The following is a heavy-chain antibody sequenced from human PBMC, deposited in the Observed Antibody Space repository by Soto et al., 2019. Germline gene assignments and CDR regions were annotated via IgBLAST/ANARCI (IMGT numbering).Heavy chain of an antibody. J-gene: IGHJ6*02. D-gene: IGHD5-12*01. Sequence: PGESLKISCKGSGYSFTSYWIGWVRQMPGKGLEWMGIIYPGDSDTRYSPSFQGQVTISADKSISTAYLQWSSLKASDTAMYYCARLDVEMATRNYYYYGMDVWGQGTTVTASS. CDR3: ARLDVEMATRNYYYYGMDV. CDR2: IYPGDSDT. CDR1: GYSFTSYW. V-gene: IGHV5-51*01.